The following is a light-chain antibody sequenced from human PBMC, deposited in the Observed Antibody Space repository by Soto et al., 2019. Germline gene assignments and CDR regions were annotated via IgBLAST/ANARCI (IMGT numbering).Light chain of an antibody. V-gene: IGLV2-8*01. Sequence: QSVLTQPPSASGSPGQSVAISCTGTSSDVGGYNYVSWYQQHPGKAPKLMIYEVNKRPSGVPDRFSGSKSGNTASLTVSGLQAEDEADYYCSSYTGTSTQVFGTGTKLTVL. J-gene: IGLJ1*01. CDR2: EVN. CDR1: SSDVGGYNY. CDR3: SSYTGTSTQV.